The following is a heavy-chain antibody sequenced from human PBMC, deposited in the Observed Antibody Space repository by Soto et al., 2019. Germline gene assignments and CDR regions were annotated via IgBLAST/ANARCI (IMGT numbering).Heavy chain of an antibody. CDR2: ISGSGGST. Sequence: PGGSLRLSCAASGFTFSSYAMSWVRQAPGKGLEWVSAISGSGGSTYYADSVKGRLTISRDNSKNTLYLQMNSLRAEDTAVYYCAKVPYSRSWYGEMATTHFDYWGQG. V-gene: IGHV3-23*01. CDR1: GFTFSSYA. CDR3: AKVPYSRSWYGEMATTHFDY. J-gene: IGHJ4*02. D-gene: IGHD6-13*01.